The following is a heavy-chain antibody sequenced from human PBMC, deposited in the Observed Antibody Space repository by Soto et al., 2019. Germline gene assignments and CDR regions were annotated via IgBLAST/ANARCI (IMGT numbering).Heavy chain of an antibody. Sequence: VQLHESGPGLVKPSETLSLNCYLSGDSVNSQGHHCTWVRQSPGKGLEWIGHISASGIIFYSPSLKSRLSLSRDTSRNPFSPLLRYVVDADTAIFFCARVSDFLESTVARSTYRAWDAWGRGTAVT. CDR2: ISASGII. CDR3: ARVSDFLESTVARSTYRAWDA. V-gene: IGHV4-30-4*01. J-gene: IGHJ6*02. D-gene: IGHD3-3*01. CDR1: GDSVNSQGHH.